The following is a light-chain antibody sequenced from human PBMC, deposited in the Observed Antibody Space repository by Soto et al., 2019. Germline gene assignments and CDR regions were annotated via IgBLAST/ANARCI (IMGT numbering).Light chain of an antibody. Sequence: EVVLTQSPGTLSLSAGERATLSCRASPSISSRYIAWYQQKPGQAPRLLIYDASSRASGIPDRFSGSGSGTDFTLTISRLEPEDFAVYYCQQYDGSPSFGPGTKVDIK. CDR2: DAS. V-gene: IGKV3-20*01. J-gene: IGKJ3*01. CDR1: PSISSRY. CDR3: QQYDGSPS.